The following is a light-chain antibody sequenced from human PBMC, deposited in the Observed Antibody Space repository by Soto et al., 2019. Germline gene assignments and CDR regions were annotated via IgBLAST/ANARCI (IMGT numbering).Light chain of an antibody. Sequence: DIQMTQSPSTLSASVGDRVTVTCRASQSVSSALAWYQRKPGKAPKLLMYKASSLESGVPSKFSGNGSGAEFTLTISSLQHDDFETYFCLQYNSYPFTFGGGTKVDIK. CDR3: LQYNSYPFT. V-gene: IGKV1-5*03. J-gene: IGKJ4*01. CDR2: KAS. CDR1: QSVSSA.